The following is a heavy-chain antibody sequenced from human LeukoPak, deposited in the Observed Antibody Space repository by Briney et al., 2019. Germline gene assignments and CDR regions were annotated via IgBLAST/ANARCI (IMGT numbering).Heavy chain of an antibody. CDR3: AKAAGYTSNWYNFDY. J-gene: IGHJ4*02. CDR1: GFTFSNYA. CDR2: ISESGGTT. D-gene: IGHD6-13*01. V-gene: IGHV3-23*01. Sequence: QPGGSLRLSCAASGFTFSNYAMSWVRQAPGKGLEWVSFISESGGTTYYGDSVRGRFTISRDNSKNTLYLQLNSLRAEDTAVYYCAKAAGYTSNWYNFDYWGQGTLVTVSS.